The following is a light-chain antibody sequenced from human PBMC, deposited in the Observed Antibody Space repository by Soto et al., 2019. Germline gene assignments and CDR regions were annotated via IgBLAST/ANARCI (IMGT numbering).Light chain of an antibody. CDR3: QSYDSSLTGWV. CDR1: TSNIGARFD. CDR2: GNN. J-gene: IGLJ3*02. Sequence: QAVVTQLPSVSGAPGQRVTIPCTGTTSNIGARFDVHWYQQLPGTAPKLLIYGNNNRPSGVPDRFSGSKSGTSASLAITGLQAEDEADYYCQSYDSSLTGWVFGGGTQLTVL. V-gene: IGLV1-40*01.